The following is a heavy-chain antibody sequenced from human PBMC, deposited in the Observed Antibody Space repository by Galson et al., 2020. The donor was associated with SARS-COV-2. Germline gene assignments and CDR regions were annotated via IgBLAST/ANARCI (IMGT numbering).Heavy chain of an antibody. Sequence: SENLSLTCTVSGGSISSGGYYWSWIRQHPGKGLEWIGYTYYSGSTYYNPSLKSRVTISVDTSKNQFSLKLSSVTAADTAVYYCARAPRSNHVINWFDPWGQGTLVTVSS. D-gene: IGHD1-26*01. CDR1: GGSISSGGYY. CDR2: TYYSGST. J-gene: IGHJ5*02. CDR3: ARAPRSNHVINWFDP. V-gene: IGHV4-31*03.